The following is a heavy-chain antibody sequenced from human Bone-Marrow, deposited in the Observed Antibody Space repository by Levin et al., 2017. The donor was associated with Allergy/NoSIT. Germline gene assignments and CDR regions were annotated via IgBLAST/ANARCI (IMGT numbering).Heavy chain of an antibody. V-gene: IGHV3-64D*06. CDR1: GFTFSSYA. D-gene: IGHD6-19*01. Sequence: ASVKVSCSASGFTFSSYAMHWVRQAPGKGLEYVSAISSNGGSTYYADSVKGRFTISRDNSKNTLYLQMSSLRAEDTAVYYCVKVLGYGWYLHFDAFDIWGQGTMVTVSS. CDR3: VKVLGYGWYLHFDAFDI. J-gene: IGHJ3*02. CDR2: ISSNGGST.